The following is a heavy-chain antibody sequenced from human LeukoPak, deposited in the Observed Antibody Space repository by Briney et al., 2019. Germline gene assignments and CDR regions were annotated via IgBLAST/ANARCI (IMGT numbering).Heavy chain of an antibody. CDR1: GFTFSSYS. V-gene: IGHV3-21*01. J-gene: IGHJ4*02. D-gene: IGHD3-22*01. Sequence: GGSLRLSCAASGFTFSSYSTNWVRQAPGERLEWVSSISSSSSYIYYADSVKGRFTISRDDAKNSLFLQMNSLRAEDTAVYYCARERPRNYYDSSGPIRYWGQGTLVTVSS. CDR3: ARERPRNYYDSSGPIRY. CDR2: ISSSSSYI.